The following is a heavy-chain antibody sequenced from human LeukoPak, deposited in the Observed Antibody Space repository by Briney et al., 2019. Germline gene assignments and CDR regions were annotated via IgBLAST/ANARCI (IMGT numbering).Heavy chain of an antibody. CDR1: GGSITSSSYY. CDR2: IYYSGST. V-gene: IGHV4-61*01. Sequence: PSETLSLTCTVSGGSITSSSYYWSWIRQPPGKGLEWIGYIYYSGSTIYSPSLKSRVTISLDTSKNQFSLKLSSVTAADTAVYYCASGSYSFYYFDYWGQGTLVTVSS. D-gene: IGHD1-26*01. CDR3: ASGSYSFYYFDY. J-gene: IGHJ4*02.